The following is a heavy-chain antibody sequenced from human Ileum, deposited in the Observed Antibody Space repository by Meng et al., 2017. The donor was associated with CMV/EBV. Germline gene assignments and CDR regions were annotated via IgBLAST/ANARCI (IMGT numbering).Heavy chain of an antibody. V-gene: IGHV1-2*02. D-gene: IGHD1-1*01. CDR2: VSPMTGDA. CDR1: GKPFTSFN. Sequence: QARLVQSGSEVKKPWASVKVSCKASGKPFTSFNVHWVRQAPGQGFELMGWVSPMTGDATSTQKFQGRVSMTKDTSINTVYMELSSLTSDDTAVYYCVNDISGPSNSWGQGTLVTVSS. J-gene: IGHJ1*01. CDR3: VNDISGPSNS.